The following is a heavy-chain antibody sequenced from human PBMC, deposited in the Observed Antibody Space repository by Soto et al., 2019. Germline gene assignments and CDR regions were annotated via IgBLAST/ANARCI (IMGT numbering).Heavy chain of an antibody. CDR1: GYSFTSYW. CDR3: ARQGFWSGIHTYNWFDP. V-gene: IGHV5-51*01. Sequence: GKSLKISCKGSGYSFTSYWIGWVRQMPGKGLEWMGIIYPGDSDTRYSPSFQGQVTISADKSISTAYLQWSSLKASDTAMYYCARQGFWSGIHTYNWFDPWGQGTLVTVSS. D-gene: IGHD3-3*01. J-gene: IGHJ5*02. CDR2: IYPGDSDT.